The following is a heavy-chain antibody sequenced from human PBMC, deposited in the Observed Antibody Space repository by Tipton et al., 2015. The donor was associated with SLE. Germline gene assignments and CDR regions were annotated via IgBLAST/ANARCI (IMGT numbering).Heavy chain of an antibody. CDR2: VYHSGST. CDR1: GDSISRGYF. D-gene: IGHD1-14*01. J-gene: IGHJ3*01. CDR3: ARSGSAFDV. Sequence: PGLVKPSETLSVTCVVSGDSISRGYFWGWVRQPPGKGLEWIATVYHSGSTYYNPSLKGRATISVDTSKNQFSLTLRSVTAADTAVYFCARSGSAFDVWGQGTVVTVSS. V-gene: IGHV4-38-2*01.